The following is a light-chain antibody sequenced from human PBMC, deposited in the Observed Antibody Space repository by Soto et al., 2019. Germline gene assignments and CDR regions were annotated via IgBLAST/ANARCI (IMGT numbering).Light chain of an antibody. J-gene: IGKJ1*01. V-gene: IGKV1-5*01. CDR2: DAS. CDR3: QQYNSYSWT. CDR1: QSISSW. Sequence: DIQMTQSPSTLSASVGDRVTITCRASQSISSWLSWYQQKPGKAPKLLIDDASSLESGVPSRFSGSGSGTEFTLTISSLQPDDFATYYCQQYNSYSWTF.